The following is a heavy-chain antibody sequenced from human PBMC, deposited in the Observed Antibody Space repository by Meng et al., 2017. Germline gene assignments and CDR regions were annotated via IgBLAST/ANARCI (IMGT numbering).Heavy chain of an antibody. J-gene: IGHJ5*02. CDR1: GGSISSSSYY. V-gene: IGHV4-39*07. CDR3: ARGRVVNWFNP. D-gene: IGHD2-15*01. CDR2: IYYSGST. Sequence: LQEAGPGLVKPSEPLSLSGTVSGGSISSSSYYWGWIRQPPGKGLEWIGSIYYSGSTYYNPSLKSRVTISVDTSKNQFSLKLSSVTAADTAVYYCARGRVVNWFNPWGQGTLVTVSS.